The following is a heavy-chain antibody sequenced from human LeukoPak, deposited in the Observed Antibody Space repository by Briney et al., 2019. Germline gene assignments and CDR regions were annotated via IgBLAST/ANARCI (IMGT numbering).Heavy chain of an antibody. D-gene: IGHD3-22*01. V-gene: IGHV1-46*01. J-gene: IGHJ4*02. CDR3: ATGGHVRVYDSSAYYGHY. Sequence: GASVKVSCKASGYTFTSYYMYWVRQAPGQGLEWMGIINPNRGSTSYAQKFQGRVTMTRDMSTSTVYMELSSLRSEDTAVYYCATGGHVRVYDSSAYYGHYWGQGTLATVSS. CDR1: GYTFTSYY. CDR2: INPNRGST.